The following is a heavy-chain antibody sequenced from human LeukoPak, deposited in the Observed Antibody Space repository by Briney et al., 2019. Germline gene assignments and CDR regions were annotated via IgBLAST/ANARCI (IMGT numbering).Heavy chain of an antibody. V-gene: IGHV4-59*01. J-gene: IGHJ5*02. CDR2: IYYSGST. CDR3: ARGWDYNNWFDP. Sequence: SKTLSLTCTVSGGSINNYYWSWIRQPPGKGLEWIGYIYYSGSTNYNPSLKSRVTISVDTSKKQFSLKLSFVTAADTAVYYCARGWDYNNWFDPWGQGTLVTVSS. D-gene: IGHD3-16*01. CDR1: GGSINNYY.